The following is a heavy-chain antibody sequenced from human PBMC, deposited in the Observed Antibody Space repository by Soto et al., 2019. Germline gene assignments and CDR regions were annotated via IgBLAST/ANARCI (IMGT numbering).Heavy chain of an antibody. CDR3: ARRSGYHDY. CDR1: GYIFTNYW. D-gene: IGHD3-22*01. J-gene: IGHJ4*02. Sequence: PGESLKISCKASGYIFTNYWISCVLQMPGKGLEWMGRIDPSDSYTNYSPSFQGHVTISADKSISTAYLQWSSLKASDTAIYYCARRSGYHDYWGQGTLVTVSS. CDR2: IDPSDSYT. V-gene: IGHV5-10-1*01.